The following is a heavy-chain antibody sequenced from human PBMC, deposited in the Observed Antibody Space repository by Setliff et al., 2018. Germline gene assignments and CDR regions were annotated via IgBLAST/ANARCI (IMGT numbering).Heavy chain of an antibody. Sequence: LRLSCAASGFTFKNNGMNWVRQAPGKGLEWVSTINWDGKTTAYADSVKGRFTISRDNANRFLYLHMNSLRADDTALYYCTRFGRDDIGIWGQGTMVTVSS. CDR2: INWDGKTT. CDR3: TRFGRDDIGI. V-gene: IGHV3-20*04. D-gene: IGHD5-12*01. CDR1: GFTFKNNG. J-gene: IGHJ3*02.